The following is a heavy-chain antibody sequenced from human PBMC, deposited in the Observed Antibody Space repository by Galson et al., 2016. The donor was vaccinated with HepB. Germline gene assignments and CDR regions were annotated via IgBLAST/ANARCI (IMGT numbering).Heavy chain of an antibody. Sequence: SETLSLTCTVSDDSISSSSYYWGWIRQPPGKGLEWIGSFYYSWTTFYNPSLKSRVTLSVDTSKKQFSLKLNSVTAADTAVYYCARHGPVTTHFYWGQGTLVTVSS. D-gene: IGHD4-11*01. CDR2: FYYSWTT. CDR1: DDSISSSSYY. CDR3: ARHGPVTTHFY. J-gene: IGHJ4*02. V-gene: IGHV4-39*01.